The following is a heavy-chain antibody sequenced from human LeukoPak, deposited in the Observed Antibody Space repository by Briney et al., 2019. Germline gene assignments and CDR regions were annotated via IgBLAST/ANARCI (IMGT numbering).Heavy chain of an antibody. J-gene: IGHJ5*02. CDR1: GGSYSGYY. CDR3: GRRRMVRGVQWFAP. D-gene: IGHD3-10*01. CDR2: IYYSGST. V-gene: IGHV4-34*01. Sequence: PSETLSLTRAVYGGSYSGYYWRWMRQPRAKALEGMGSIYYSGSTYYNPSLKSRVTISEDTSKNQCSLKLSSVTAADTAVYYWGRRRMVRGVQWFAPWGQGTLVTVSS.